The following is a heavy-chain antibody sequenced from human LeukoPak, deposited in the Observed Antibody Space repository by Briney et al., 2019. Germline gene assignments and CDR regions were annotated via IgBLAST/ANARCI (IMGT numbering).Heavy chain of an antibody. V-gene: IGHV4-34*01. CDR2: INHSGST. Sequence: SETLSLTRTVSGGSISSYYWSWIRQPPGKGLEWIGEINHSGSTNYNPSLKSRVTISVDTSKNQFSLKLSSVTAADTAVYYCASLGSYYFDYWGQGTLVTVSS. CDR1: GGSISSYY. D-gene: IGHD6-13*01. CDR3: ASLGSYYFDY. J-gene: IGHJ4*02.